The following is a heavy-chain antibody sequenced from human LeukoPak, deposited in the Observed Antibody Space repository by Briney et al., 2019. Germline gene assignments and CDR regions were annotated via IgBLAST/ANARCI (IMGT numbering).Heavy chain of an antibody. CDR1: GXSISSGGYY. V-gene: IGHV4-31*03. D-gene: IGHD2-2*01. CDR2: IYYSGST. CDR3: ARASCSSTSCYFAFDI. Sequence: PSEXXXXTXTVXGXSISSGGYYWGWIRQHPGKGLEWIGYIYYSGSTYYNPSLKSRVTISVEKSKKQFSLKLSSVTAADTAVYYCARASCSSTSCYFAFDIWGQGTMVTVSS. J-gene: IGHJ3*02.